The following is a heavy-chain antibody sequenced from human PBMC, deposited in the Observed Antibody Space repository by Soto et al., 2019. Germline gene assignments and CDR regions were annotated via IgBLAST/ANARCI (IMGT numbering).Heavy chain of an antibody. CDR1: GFSLTTGRVG. J-gene: IGHJ4*02. CDR2: IHWNDDN. D-gene: IGHD2-15*01. CDR3: TRRLVGCGQGY. V-gene: IGHV2-5*01. Sequence: QITLEETGPTLVKPTQTLTLTCTFSGFSLTTGRVGVGWIRQPPGKALEGLAVIHWNDDNHYSPSLKSRLTXTXXTVNNQVVQTLANMDPVDTATYYCTRRLVGCGQGYWGQGTLVTVSS.